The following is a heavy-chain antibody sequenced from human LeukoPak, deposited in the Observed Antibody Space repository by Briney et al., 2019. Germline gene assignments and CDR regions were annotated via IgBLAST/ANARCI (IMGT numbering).Heavy chain of an antibody. Sequence: GGSLRLSCAASGFTFSDYYMSWIRQAPGKGLEWVSYISSSGSTIYYADSVKGRFTISRDNAKNSLYLQMNSLRAEDTAVYYCARDIPRYCSGGSCLGALDYWGQGTLVTVSS. V-gene: IGHV3-11*04. J-gene: IGHJ4*02. CDR2: ISSSGSTI. D-gene: IGHD2-15*01. CDR1: GFTFSDYY. CDR3: ARDIPRYCSGGSCLGALDY.